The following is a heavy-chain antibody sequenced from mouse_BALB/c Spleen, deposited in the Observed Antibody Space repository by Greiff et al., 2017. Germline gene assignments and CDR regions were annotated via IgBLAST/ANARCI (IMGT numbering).Heavy chain of an antibody. Sequence: VQLQQSGAELVRSGASVKLSCTASGFNIKDYYMHWVKQRPEQGLEWIGWIDPENGDTEYAPKFQGKATMTADTSSNTAYLQLSSLTSEDTAVYYCNARLRPYYAMDYWGQGTSVTVSS. CDR3: NARLRPYYAMDY. J-gene: IGHJ4*01. CDR2: IDPENGDT. V-gene: IGHV14-4*02. CDR1: GFNIKDYY. D-gene: IGHD2-4*01.